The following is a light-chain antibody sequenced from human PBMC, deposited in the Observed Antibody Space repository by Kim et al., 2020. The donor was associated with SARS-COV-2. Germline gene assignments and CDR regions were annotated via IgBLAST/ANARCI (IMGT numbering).Light chain of an antibody. Sequence: DIVLTRSPGTLSLSPGERATLSCRASQSVSSGYLAWYQQKPGQAPRLLIYSTSNRAAGIPDRFGGSGSGTDFTLTISRLEPEDFAVYSCQQYANSPVTFGPGTKVDIK. CDR3: QQYANSPVT. V-gene: IGKV3-20*01. CDR2: STS. CDR1: QSVSSGY. J-gene: IGKJ1*01.